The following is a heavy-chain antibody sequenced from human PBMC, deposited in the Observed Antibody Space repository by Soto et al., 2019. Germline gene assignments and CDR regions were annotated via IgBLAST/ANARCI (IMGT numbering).Heavy chain of an antibody. D-gene: IGHD5-12*01. CDR2: ISYDGRYK. Sequence: GGSLRLSCAASGFTFNNFAMHWGRQAPGKGLEGGAFISYDGRYKYYADSVRGRFTVYRDNSKSTLFLQMNSLKFEDTAVYVCANEVDVAFSSLQYGMDVWGQGPTGTASS. CDR3: ANEVDVAFSSLQYGMDV. J-gene: IGHJ6*02. CDR1: GFTFNNFA. V-gene: IGHV3-30*14.